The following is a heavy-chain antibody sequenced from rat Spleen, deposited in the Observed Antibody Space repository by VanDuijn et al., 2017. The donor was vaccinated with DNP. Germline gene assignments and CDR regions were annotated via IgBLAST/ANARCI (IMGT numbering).Heavy chain of an antibody. V-gene: IGHV5-22*01. CDR2: ITYDGGTT. J-gene: IGHJ2*01. CDR1: GFTFRDSG. D-gene: IGHD1-4*01. Sequence: EVQLVESGGGLVQPGRSMKLSCAASGFTFRDSGMAWVFQAPTKGLEWVASITYDGGTTYYRDSVKGRFTISRDNAKSTLYLQMNSLRSEDTATYYCARGNYPGINTFDYWGQGVMVTVSS. CDR3: ARGNYPGINTFDY.